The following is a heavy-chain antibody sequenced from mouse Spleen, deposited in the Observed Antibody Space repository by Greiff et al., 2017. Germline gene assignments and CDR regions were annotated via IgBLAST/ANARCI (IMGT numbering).Heavy chain of an antibody. Sequence: SGAELVKPGASVKLSCKASGYPFTSYYMYWVKQRPGQGLEWIGEINPSNGGTNFNEKFKSKATLTVDKSSSTAYMQLSSLTSEDSAVYYCTRGAWFAYWGQGTLVTVSA. CDR3: TRGAWFAY. CDR2: INPSNGGT. V-gene: IGHV1S81*02. CDR1: GYPFTSYY. J-gene: IGHJ3*01.